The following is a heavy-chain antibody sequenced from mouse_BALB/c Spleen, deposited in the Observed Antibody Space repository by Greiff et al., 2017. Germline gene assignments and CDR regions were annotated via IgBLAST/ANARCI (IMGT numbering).Heavy chain of an antibody. J-gene: IGHJ4*01. CDR2: ISNGGGST. CDR1: GFTFSSYT. V-gene: IGHV5-12-2*01. D-gene: IGHD2-10*02. Sequence: EVHLVESGGGLVQPGGSLKLSCAASGFTFSSYTMSWVRQTPEKRLEWVAYISNGGGSTYYPDTVKGRFTISRDNAKNTLYLQMSSLKSEDTAMYYCARQYGNYDYYAMDYWGQGTSVTVSS. CDR3: ARQYGNYDYYAMDY.